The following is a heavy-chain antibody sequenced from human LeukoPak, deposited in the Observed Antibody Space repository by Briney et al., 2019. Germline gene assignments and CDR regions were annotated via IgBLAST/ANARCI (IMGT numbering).Heavy chain of an antibody. CDR3: ARDQTSIAAAGRGDY. Sequence: LPGGSLRLSCAASGFAFSSYWMSWVRQAPGKGLEWVANIKQDGSEKYYVDSVKGRFTISRDNAKNSLYLQMNSLRAEDTAVYYCARDQTSIAAAGRGDYWGQGTLVTVSS. D-gene: IGHD6-13*01. V-gene: IGHV3-7*01. CDR1: GFAFSSYW. CDR2: IKQDGSEK. J-gene: IGHJ4*02.